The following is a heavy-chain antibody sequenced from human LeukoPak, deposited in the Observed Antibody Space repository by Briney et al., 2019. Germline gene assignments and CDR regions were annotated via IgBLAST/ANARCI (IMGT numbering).Heavy chain of an antibody. D-gene: IGHD6-6*01. CDR2: IYYSGST. CDR1: GGSISSSSYY. Sequence: SETLSLTCTVSGGSISSSSYYWGWIRQPPGKGLEWIGSIYYSGSTYYNPSLKSRVTISADTSKNQFSLKLSSVTAADTAVYYCAVIAARRGDYWGQGTLVTVSS. J-gene: IGHJ4*02. V-gene: IGHV4-39*01. CDR3: AVIAARRGDY.